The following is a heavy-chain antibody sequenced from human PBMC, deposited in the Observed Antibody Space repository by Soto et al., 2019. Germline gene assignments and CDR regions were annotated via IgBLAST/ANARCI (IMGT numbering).Heavy chain of an antibody. CDR1: GFTFSSYS. D-gene: IGHD6-13*01. V-gene: IGHV3-21*01. CDR3: ARKMAAAIDAFDI. Sequence: EVQLVESGGGLVKPGGSLRLSCAASGFTFSSYSMNWVGQAPGKGLEWVSSISSSSSYIYYADSVKGRFTISRDNAKNSLYLQMNSLRAEDTAVYYCARKMAAAIDAFDIWGQGTMVTVSS. CDR2: ISSSSSYI. J-gene: IGHJ3*02.